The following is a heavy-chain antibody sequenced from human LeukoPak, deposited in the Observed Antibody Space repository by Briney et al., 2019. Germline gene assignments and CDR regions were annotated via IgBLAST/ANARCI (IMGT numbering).Heavy chain of an antibody. J-gene: IGHJ4*02. V-gene: IGHV3-74*01. CDR3: ARGEVKTIRNGIDY. CDR1: VITFSTYW. Sequence: PGGSLRLSCAASVITFSTYWMHWVRQAPGKGLLWVSRIKTDGTTTYYADSVKGRFTVSRDNAKNTLYLQMNSLRAEDTAVYYCARGEVKTIRNGIDYWGQGTLVTVSS. D-gene: IGHD3-10*01. CDR2: IKTDGTTT.